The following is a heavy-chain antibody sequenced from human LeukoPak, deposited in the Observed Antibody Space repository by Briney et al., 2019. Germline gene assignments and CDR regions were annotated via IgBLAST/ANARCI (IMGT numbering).Heavy chain of an antibody. V-gene: IGHV4-59*08. J-gene: IGHJ5*02. D-gene: IGHD3-22*01. CDR1: GGSISSYY. Sequence: PSETLSLTCIVSGGSISSYYWSWIRQPPGKGLEWIGYIYYSGSTNYNPSLKSRVTISVDTSKNQFSLKLSSVTAADTAVYYCARHYYDSSGYYPWGQGTLVTVSS. CDR2: IYYSGST. CDR3: ARHYYDSSGYYP.